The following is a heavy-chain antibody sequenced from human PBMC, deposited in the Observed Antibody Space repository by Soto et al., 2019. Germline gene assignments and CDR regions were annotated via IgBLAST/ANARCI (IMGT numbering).Heavy chain of an antibody. CDR2: INHSGST. CDR3: ARGMVRGVLRLNY. D-gene: IGHD3-10*01. CDR1: GGSFSGYY. V-gene: IGHV4-34*01. J-gene: IGHJ4*02. Sequence: LSLTCAVYGGSFSGYYWSWIRQPPGKGLEWIGEINHSGSTNYNPSLKSRVTISVDTSKNQFSLKLSSVTAADTAVYYCARGMVRGVLRLNYWGQGTLVTVSS.